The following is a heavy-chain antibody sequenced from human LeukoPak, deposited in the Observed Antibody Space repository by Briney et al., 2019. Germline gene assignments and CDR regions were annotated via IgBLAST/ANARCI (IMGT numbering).Heavy chain of an antibody. V-gene: IGHV2-5*01. Sequence: SGPTLVKPTQTLTLTCTFSGFSLSTSGVGVGWIRQPPGKALEWLALIYWNDDKRYSPSLKSRLTITKDTSKNQVVLTMTDMDPVDTATYYCAKRYASAGFGYWGQGTLVTVSS. J-gene: IGHJ4*02. CDR3: AKRYASAGFGY. CDR1: GFSLSTSGVG. CDR2: IYWNDDK. D-gene: IGHD2-2*01.